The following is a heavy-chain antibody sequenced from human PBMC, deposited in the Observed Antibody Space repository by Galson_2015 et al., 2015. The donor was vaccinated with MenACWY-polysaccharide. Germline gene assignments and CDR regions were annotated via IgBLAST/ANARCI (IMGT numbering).Heavy chain of an antibody. Sequence: SLRLSCAASGFTFSSYGMHWVRQAPGKGLEWVAFIRYDGSNEYYADSVKGRFTISRDNSKNTLYLQMNSLRAEDTAVYYCAKDTYGDYEGYCWGQGTLVTVSS. CDR1: GFTFSSYG. CDR3: AKDTYGDYEGYC. V-gene: IGHV3-30*02. D-gene: IGHD4-17*01. CDR2: IRYDGSNE. J-gene: IGHJ4*02.